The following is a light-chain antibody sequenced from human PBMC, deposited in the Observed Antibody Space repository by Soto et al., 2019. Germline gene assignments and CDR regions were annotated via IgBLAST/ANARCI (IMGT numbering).Light chain of an antibody. V-gene: IGKV3-15*01. J-gene: IGKJ5*01. CDR2: SAS. Sequence: EIVMTQSPATLSVSPGERATLSCRASQSVSSSLAWYQQRPGQAPRLLIYSASTRATDIPARFSGSGSGTEFTLTITNLQSEDFAIYYCQHYNNWSTFGQGTRLEIK. CDR1: QSVSSS. CDR3: QHYNNWST.